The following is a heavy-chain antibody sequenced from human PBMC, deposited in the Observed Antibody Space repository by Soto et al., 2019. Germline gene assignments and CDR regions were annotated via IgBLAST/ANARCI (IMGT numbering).Heavy chain of an antibody. V-gene: IGHV3-33*01. J-gene: IGHJ4*02. CDR1: GFAFHGYA. CDR2: IWYDGSNT. D-gene: IGHD4-17*01. CDR3: ARDLKTRHCDY. Sequence: QVQLVESGGGVVQPGRSLRLSCAASGFAFHGYAMHWVRQAPGKGLEWVAIIWYDGSNTYYGDSVKGRFTISRDNSKNTVYLQMNGLRVEDTAVYYCARDLKTRHCDYWGQGIRVNVSS.